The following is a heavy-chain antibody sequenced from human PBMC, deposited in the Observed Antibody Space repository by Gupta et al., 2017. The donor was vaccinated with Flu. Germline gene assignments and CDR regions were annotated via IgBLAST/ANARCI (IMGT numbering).Heavy chain of an antibody. CDR2: INPNSGGT. V-gene: IGHV1-2*02. Sequence: QVQLVQSGAEVKKPGASVKVSCKASGYTFTGYYMHWVRQAPGQGLEWMGWINPNSGGTNYAQKFQGRVTMTRDTSISTAYMELSRLRSDDTAVYYCARDSRAERGYYYYGMDVWGQGTTVTVSS. D-gene: IGHD1-1*01. CDR1: GYTFTGYY. CDR3: ARDSRAERGYYYYGMDV. J-gene: IGHJ6*02.